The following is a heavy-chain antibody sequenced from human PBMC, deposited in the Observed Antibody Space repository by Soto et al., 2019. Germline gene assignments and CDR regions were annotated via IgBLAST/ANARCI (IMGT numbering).Heavy chain of an antibody. V-gene: IGHV1-8*01. J-gene: IGHJ4*02. CDR1: GYTFTSYD. D-gene: IGHD2-2*01. CDR2: MNPNSGNT. Sequence: GASVKVSCKASGYTFTSYDINWVRQATGQGLEWMGWMNPNSGNTGYAQKFQGRVTMTRNTSISTAYMELSSLRSEDTAVYYCARDSAYCISTSCSQGDYWGQGTLVTVSS. CDR3: ARDSAYCISTSCSQGDY.